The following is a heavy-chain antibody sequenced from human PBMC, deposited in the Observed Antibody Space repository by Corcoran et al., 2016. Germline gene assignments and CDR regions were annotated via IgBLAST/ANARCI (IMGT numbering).Heavy chain of an antibody. CDR1: GYSFTSYW. Sequence: EVQLVQSGAEVKKPGESLKISCKGSGYSFTSYWIGWVRQMPGKGLEWMGIIYPGDSDTRYSPSFQGQVTISAGKSISTAYLQWSSLKASDTAMYYCARLRTRVADTGGMDVWGQGTTVTVSS. CDR3: ARLRTRVADTGGMDV. D-gene: IGHD1-1*01. J-gene: IGHJ6*02. V-gene: IGHV5-51*01. CDR2: IYPGDSDT.